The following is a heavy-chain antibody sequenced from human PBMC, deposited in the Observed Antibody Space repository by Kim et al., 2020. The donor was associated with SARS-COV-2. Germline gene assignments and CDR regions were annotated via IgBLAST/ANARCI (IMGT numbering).Heavy chain of an antibody. Sequence: SGGSTYYADSGKGRFTISRDNSKNTLYLQMNSLRAEDTAVYYCAKGYNNWGQGTLVTVSS. V-gene: IGHV3-23*01. J-gene: IGHJ1*01. D-gene: IGHD1-1*01. CDR2: SGGST. CDR3: AKGYNN.